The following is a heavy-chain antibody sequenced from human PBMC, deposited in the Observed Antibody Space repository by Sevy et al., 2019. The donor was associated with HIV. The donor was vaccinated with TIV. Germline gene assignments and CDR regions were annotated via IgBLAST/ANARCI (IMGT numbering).Heavy chain of an antibody. CDR2: INESGIT. J-gene: IGHJ5*02. CDR3: ARSPPVVVVPGAPSWFDP. D-gene: IGHD2-2*01. V-gene: IGHV4-34*01. Sequence: SETLSLTCAVHDGSFSGYYWNWIRQLPGKGLEWIGEINESGITYYNPSLKSRVAISVDTSKKQFSLKLNSVTAADTALYFCARSPPVVVVPGAPSWFDPWGHGTLVTVSS. CDR1: DGSFSGYY.